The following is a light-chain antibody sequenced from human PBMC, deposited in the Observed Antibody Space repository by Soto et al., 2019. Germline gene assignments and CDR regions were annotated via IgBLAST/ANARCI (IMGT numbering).Light chain of an antibody. CDR1: TSDVGGYNY. CDR3: LSKTSSISYV. Sequence: QSVLTQPASVSGAPGQSITISCTGTTSDVGGYNYVSWYQQHPGKVPKLLIHEVSNRPSGVSNRFSGSKSGNTASLTISGLQAEDEADYYGLSKTSSISYVFGTETKVT. V-gene: IGLV2-14*01. CDR2: EVS. J-gene: IGLJ1*01.